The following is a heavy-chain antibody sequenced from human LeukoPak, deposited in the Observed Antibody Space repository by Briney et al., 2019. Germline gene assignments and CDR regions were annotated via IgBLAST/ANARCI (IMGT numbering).Heavy chain of an antibody. Sequence: PSETLSLTCAVSGYSISSGYYWGWIRQPPGKGLEWIGSINHSGSTYYNPSLKSRVTISVDTSKNQFSLKLSSVTAEDTAVYYCARNLGYSSLDCWGQGTLLTVSS. J-gene: IGHJ4*02. CDR3: ARNLGYSSLDC. V-gene: IGHV4-38-2*01. CDR2: INHSGST. D-gene: IGHD6-13*01. CDR1: GYSISSGYY.